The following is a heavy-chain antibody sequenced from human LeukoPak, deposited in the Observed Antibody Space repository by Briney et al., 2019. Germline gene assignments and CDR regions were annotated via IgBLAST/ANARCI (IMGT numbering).Heavy chain of an antibody. CDR1: GFTFSSYG. D-gene: IGHD3-22*01. CDR3: ARNRRYYDSSGLPHFDY. J-gene: IGHJ4*02. V-gene: IGHV3-33*08. Sequence: GGSLRLSCAASGFTFSSYGMHWVRQAPGKGLEWVADIWYDGSNKYYADSVKGRFTISRDNSKNTLYLQMNSLRAEDTAVYHCARNRRYYDSSGLPHFDYWGQGTLVTVSS. CDR2: IWYDGSNK.